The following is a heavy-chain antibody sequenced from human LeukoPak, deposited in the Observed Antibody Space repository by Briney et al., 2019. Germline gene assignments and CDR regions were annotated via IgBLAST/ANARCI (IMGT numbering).Heavy chain of an antibody. CDR1: GYTFTGYY. D-gene: IGHD3-22*01. CDR3: ARNYYDSSGYYSPPRY. J-gene: IGHJ4*02. Sequence: GASVKVSCKASGYTFTGYYMHWVRQAPGQGLEWMGWINPNSGGTNYAQKFQGRVTMTRDTSISTAYMELSRLRSDDTAVYYCARNYYDSSGYYSPPRYWGQGTLVTVSS. CDR2: INPNSGGT. V-gene: IGHV1-2*02.